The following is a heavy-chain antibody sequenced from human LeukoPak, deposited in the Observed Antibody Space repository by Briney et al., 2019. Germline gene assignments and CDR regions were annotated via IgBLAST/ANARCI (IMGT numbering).Heavy chain of an antibody. J-gene: IGHJ4*02. CDR3: ARGAGIVGSTTPFDY. CDR1: GFTFSNYW. Sequence: PGGSLRLSCAASGFTFSNYWMHWARQTPGKGLVWVSRINTDGTTRYADSVKGRFTISRDNAKNTVYLQMDSLRAEDTAVYYCARGAGIVGSTTPFDYWGQGALVTVSS. V-gene: IGHV3-74*01. D-gene: IGHD1-26*01. CDR2: INTDGTT.